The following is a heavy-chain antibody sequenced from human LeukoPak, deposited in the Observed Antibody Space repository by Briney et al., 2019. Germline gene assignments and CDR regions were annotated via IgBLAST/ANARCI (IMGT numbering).Heavy chain of an antibody. V-gene: IGHV3-30*04. J-gene: IGHJ6*02. D-gene: IGHD3-10*01. CDR2: ISYDGIIR. Sequence: SLGSLRLSCAPSVFISRNYAMHSVRQAPGKGLEWGSAISYDGIIRDYADSVEGRFTISRDNSQNTLDLQMNSLRGEDTGVYFCARAPQATRGLFGNYHMDVWGQGTTVTVS. CDR3: ARAPQATRGLFGNYHMDV. CDR1: VFISRNYA.